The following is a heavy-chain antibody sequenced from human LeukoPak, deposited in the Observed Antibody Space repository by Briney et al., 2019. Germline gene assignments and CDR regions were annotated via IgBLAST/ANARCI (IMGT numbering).Heavy chain of an antibody. CDR1: GFTFSSYW. Sequence: PGGSLRLSCAASGFTFSSYWMHWVRQAPGKGLVWVSRINSDGSSTSYADSVKGRFTISRDNAKNTLYLQMNSLRAEDTAVYYCAREAMATPYFDYWGQGTLVTVSS. CDR2: INSDGSST. CDR3: AREAMATPYFDY. J-gene: IGHJ4*02. V-gene: IGHV3-74*01. D-gene: IGHD5-18*01.